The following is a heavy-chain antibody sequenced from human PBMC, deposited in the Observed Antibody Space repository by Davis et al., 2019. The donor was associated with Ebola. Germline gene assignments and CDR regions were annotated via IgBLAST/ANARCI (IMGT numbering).Heavy chain of an antibody. V-gene: IGHV3-33*08. CDR2: IWYDGSNK. CDR3: ARGAIIVGAVYFDY. CDR1: GFPFSSYA. Sequence: GESLKISCAASGFPFSSYAMSWVRQAPGKGLEWVAAIWYDGSNKYYADSVKGRFTISRDNSKNTLYLQMNSLRAEDTAVYYCARGAIIVGAVYFDYWGQGTLVTVSS. D-gene: IGHD1-26*01. J-gene: IGHJ4*02.